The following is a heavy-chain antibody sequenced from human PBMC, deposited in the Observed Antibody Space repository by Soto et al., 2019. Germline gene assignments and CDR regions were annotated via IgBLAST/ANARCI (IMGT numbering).Heavy chain of an antibody. J-gene: IGHJ4*02. CDR2: ISGSGGST. CDR1: GFTFPTYP. D-gene: IGHD3-3*01. CDR3: SKPYYDFWSGYPRTSDY. Sequence: EVQLLESGGGLVQPGGSLRLSFAPSGFTFPTYPMTWVRKAPGKGLEGVSVISGSGGSTDYADSVKGRFTISRDNSKNTLYLQMNSLRAEDTAVYYCSKPYYDFWSGYPRTSDYWGQGTLVTVSS. V-gene: IGHV3-23*01.